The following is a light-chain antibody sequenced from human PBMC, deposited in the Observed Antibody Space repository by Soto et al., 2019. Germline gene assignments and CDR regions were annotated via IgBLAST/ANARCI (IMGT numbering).Light chain of an antibody. CDR2: EVN. V-gene: IGLV2-14*01. J-gene: IGLJ3*02. CDR3: QSYDSSLSIWV. CDR1: SSDIGAYDY. Sequence: QSVLTQPASLSGSPGQSITISCTGTSSDIGAYDYVSWFQQHPGKAPKLMISEVNNRPSGVPDRFSGSKSGTSASLAIAGLQAEDEADYSCQSYDSSLSIWVFGGGTKLTVL.